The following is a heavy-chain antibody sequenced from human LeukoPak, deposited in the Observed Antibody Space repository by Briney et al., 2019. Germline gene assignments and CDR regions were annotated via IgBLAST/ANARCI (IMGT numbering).Heavy chain of an antibody. Sequence: SETLSLTCTVSGGSISSYYWSWIRQPPGQGLEWIGYIYYSGSTNYNASLKSRVTISVDTSKNQFSLKLSSVTAADTAVYYCASIAAAGNEWGQGTLVAVSS. CDR1: GGSISSYY. J-gene: IGHJ4*02. CDR2: IYYSGST. V-gene: IGHV4-59*08. CDR3: ASIAAAGNE. D-gene: IGHD6-13*01.